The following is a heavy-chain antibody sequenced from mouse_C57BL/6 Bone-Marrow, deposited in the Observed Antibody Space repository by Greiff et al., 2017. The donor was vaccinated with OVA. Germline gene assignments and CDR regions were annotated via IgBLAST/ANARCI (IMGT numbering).Heavy chain of an antibody. CDR2: INPNNGGT. CDR1: GYTFTDYN. J-gene: IGHJ1*03. V-gene: IGHV1-22*01. CDR3: ASSDGSSPYWYFDV. Sequence: VQLQQSGPELVKPGASVKMSCKASGYTFTDYNMHWVKQSHGKSLEWIGYINPNNGGTSYNQKFKGKATLTVNKSSSTAYMELRSLTSEDSAVYYFASSDGSSPYWYFDVWGTGTTVTVSS. D-gene: IGHD1-1*01.